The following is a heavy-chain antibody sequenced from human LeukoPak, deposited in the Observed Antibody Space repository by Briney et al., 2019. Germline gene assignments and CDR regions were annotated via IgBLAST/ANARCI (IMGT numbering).Heavy chain of an antibody. CDR1: GGSISSSSYY. V-gene: IGHV4-39*07. CDR3: AREATGTGGFDY. CDR2: IYYSGST. D-gene: IGHD3-10*01. J-gene: IGHJ4*02. Sequence: PSETLSLTCTVSGGSISSSSYYWGWIRQPPGKGLEWIGSIYYSGSTYYNPSLKSRVTISVDKSKNQFSLKLSSVTAADTAVYYCAREATGTGGFDYWGQGTLVTVSS.